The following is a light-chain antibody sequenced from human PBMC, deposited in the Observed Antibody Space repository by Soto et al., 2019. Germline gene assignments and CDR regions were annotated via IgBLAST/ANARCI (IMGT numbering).Light chain of an antibody. CDR1: QTGTSSY. V-gene: IGKV3-15*01. CDR3: QQDNDWPRT. CDR2: GAS. Sequence: ELVLTPPSRTLSLSPGERATLSCRASQTGTSSYLAWYQRRPGKAPKLLIYGASTWASGVPPRFSGSASGTEFTLTISSLQSEDFGVYYCQQDNDWPRTFGQGTRLEIK. J-gene: IGKJ5*01.